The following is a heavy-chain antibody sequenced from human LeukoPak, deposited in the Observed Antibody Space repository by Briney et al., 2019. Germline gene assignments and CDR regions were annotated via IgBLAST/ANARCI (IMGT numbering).Heavy chain of an antibody. CDR2: INHSGST. V-gene: IGHV4-34*01. J-gene: IGHJ3*02. D-gene: IGHD2-2*02. CDR1: GGSFSGYY. CDR3: ARDSYRPDAFDI. Sequence: SETLSLTCAVYGGSFSGYYWSWIRQPPGKGLEWIGEINHSGSTNYNPSLKSRVTISVDTSKNQFSLKLSSATAADTAVYYCARDSYRPDAFDIWGQGTMVTVSS.